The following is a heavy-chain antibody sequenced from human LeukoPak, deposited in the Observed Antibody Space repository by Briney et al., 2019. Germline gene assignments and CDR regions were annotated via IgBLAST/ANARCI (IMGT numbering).Heavy chain of an antibody. Sequence: GASVKVSCKAPGGTFSTYAITWVRQAPGQGLEWMGGLIPNFGTARGAQKFQGRVTITADESTSTAYMELSSLRSEDTAVYYCARVRVSGVDFGDYDEVFWGQGTLVTVSS. V-gene: IGHV1-69*13. D-gene: IGHD4-17*01. J-gene: IGHJ4*02. CDR1: GGTFSTYA. CDR3: ARVRVSGVDFGDYDEVF. CDR2: LIPNFGTA.